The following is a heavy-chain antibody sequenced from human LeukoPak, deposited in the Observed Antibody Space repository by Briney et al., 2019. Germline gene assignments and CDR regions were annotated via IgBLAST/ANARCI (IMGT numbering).Heavy chain of an antibody. Sequence: SETLSLTCTVSGGSINSHSYYWGWIRQPPGKGLEWIGSVYYDGTSCSNPSLKSRVGVFVDTSRDQFSLDLDFVTAADTALYYCVRHVSTNTGYFDSCGQGTLVSVSS. CDR1: GGSINSHSYY. CDR2: VYYDGTS. V-gene: IGHV4-39*01. J-gene: IGHJ4*02. D-gene: IGHD5-24*01. CDR3: VRHVSTNTGYFDS.